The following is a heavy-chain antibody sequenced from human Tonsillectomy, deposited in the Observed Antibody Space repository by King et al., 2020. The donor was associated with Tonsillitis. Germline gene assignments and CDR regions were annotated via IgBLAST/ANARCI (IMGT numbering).Heavy chain of an antibody. D-gene: IGHD6-25*01. CDR1: GFTFSSFW. J-gene: IGHJ4*02. V-gene: IGHV3-7*01. CDR3: ASGSGWVFDY. CDR2: IKQDGSEK. Sequence: VQLVESGGGLAQPGGSLRLSCAASGFTFSSFWMSWVRQAPGKGLEWVAIIKQDGSEKLYVDSVKGRFTISRDNAKNSLYLQMNSLRAEDTAVYYCASGSGWVFDYWGQGTLVTVSS.